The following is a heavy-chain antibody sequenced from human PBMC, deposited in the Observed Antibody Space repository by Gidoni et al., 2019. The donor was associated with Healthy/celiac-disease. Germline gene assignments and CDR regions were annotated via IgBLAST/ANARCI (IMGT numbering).Heavy chain of an antibody. CDR1: GFTFSSYG. J-gene: IGHJ6*02. CDR2: ISYDGSNK. D-gene: IGHD3-10*01. CDR3: AKARSGYYGSGPSNYGMDV. Sequence: QVQLVESGGGVVQPGRSLRLSCAASGFTFSSYGLHWVRQAPGKGLEWVAVISYDGSNKYYADSVKGRFTISRDNSKNTLYLQMNSLRAEDTAVYYCAKARSGYYGSGPSNYGMDVWGQGTTVTVSS. V-gene: IGHV3-30*18.